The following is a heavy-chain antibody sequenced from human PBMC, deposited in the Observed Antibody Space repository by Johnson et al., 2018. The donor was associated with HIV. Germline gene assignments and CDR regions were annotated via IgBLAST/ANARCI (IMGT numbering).Heavy chain of an antibody. CDR3: ARAGRGDDSSGYYLGSAFDI. J-gene: IGHJ3*02. Sequence: VQLVESGGGLIQPGGSLRLSCAASGFTVRSNYMSWVRQAPGRGLEWVSVIYSGGSTYYADSVKGRFTISRDNSKNTLYLQMNSLRAEDTAVYYCARAGRGDDSSGYYLGSAFDIWGQGTMVTVSS. CDR1: GFTVRSNY. D-gene: IGHD3-22*01. CDR2: IYSGGST. V-gene: IGHV3-66*03.